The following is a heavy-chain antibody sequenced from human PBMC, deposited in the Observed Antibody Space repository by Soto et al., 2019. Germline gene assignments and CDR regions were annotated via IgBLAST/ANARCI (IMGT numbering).Heavy chain of an antibody. J-gene: IGHJ5*02. CDR3: ARVPNDFWSGPNFGWFDP. V-gene: IGHV3-53*04. Sequence: PGGSLRLSCAASGFTVSSNYMSWVRQAPGKGLEWVSVIYSGGSTYYADSEKGRFTISRHNSKNTLYLQMNSLRAEDTAVYYCARVPNDFWSGPNFGWFDPWGQGTLVTVSS. CDR2: IYSGGST. D-gene: IGHD3-3*01. CDR1: GFTVSSNY.